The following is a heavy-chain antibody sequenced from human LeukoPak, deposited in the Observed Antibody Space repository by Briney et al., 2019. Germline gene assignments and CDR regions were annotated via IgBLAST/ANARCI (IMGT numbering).Heavy chain of an antibody. CDR3: ARGQSSDGYGSGPDFDY. Sequence: ASVKVSCKASGYTFTSYDINWVRQATGQGLEWMGWMNPNSGNTGYAQKFQGRVTMTRNTSISTAYMELSSLRSEDTAVYYCARGQSSDGYGSGPDFDYWGQGTLVTVPS. CDR2: MNPNSGNT. CDR1: GYTFTSYD. J-gene: IGHJ4*02. D-gene: IGHD3-10*01. V-gene: IGHV1-8*01.